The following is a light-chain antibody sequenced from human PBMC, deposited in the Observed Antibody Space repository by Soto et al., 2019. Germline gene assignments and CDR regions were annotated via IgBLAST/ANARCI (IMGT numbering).Light chain of an antibody. J-gene: IGKJ2*01. CDR1: QSVSSSY. CDR3: QQYGSSPVT. CDR2: GAS. Sequence: EIVLTQSPGTLSLSPGERATLSCRASQSVSSSYLAWYQQKPGQAPRLLIYGASSRATGIPDRFSGSGSGTDFTLTISRLEPEDFAVYYCQQYGSSPVTFDQGTKLEIK. V-gene: IGKV3-20*01.